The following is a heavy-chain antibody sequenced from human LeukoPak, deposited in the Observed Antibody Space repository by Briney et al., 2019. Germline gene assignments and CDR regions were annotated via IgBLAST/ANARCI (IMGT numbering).Heavy chain of an antibody. V-gene: IGHV3-30-3*01. Sequence: GGSLRLSCAASGFTFSSYAMHWVRQAPGKGLEWVTVISYDGSNKYYADFVKGRFTISRDNAKNSLYLQMNSLRAEDTAVYYCARAGPTVTPFDYWGQGTLVTVSS. CDR2: ISYDGSNK. CDR1: GFTFSSYA. D-gene: IGHD4-17*01. J-gene: IGHJ4*02. CDR3: ARAGPTVTPFDY.